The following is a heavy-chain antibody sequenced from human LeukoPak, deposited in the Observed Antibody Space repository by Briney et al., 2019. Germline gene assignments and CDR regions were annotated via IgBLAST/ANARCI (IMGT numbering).Heavy chain of an antibody. J-gene: IGHJ3*02. D-gene: IGHD3-22*01. V-gene: IGHV4-59*01. CDR3: ARRKGYYDKSGYYYPGAFDI. CDR2: VYYSGST. Sequence: SETLSLTCTVSGGPISNYHWSWIRQPPGKGLEWIGYVYYSGSTNYNSSLKSRVSISVDTSKNQFALKLSSVSAADTAVYYCARRKGYYDKSGYYYPGAFDIWGQGAMVTVSS. CDR1: GGPISNYH.